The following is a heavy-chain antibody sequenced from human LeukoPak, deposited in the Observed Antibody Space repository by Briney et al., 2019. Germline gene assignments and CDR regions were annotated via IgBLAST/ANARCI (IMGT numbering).Heavy chain of an antibody. CDR2: ISGSGGST. V-gene: IGHV3-23*01. CDR1: GFTFSSYA. J-gene: IGHJ4*02. Sequence: GGSLRLSCAASGFTFSSYAMSWVRQAPGKGLEWVSAISGSGGSTYYADSVKGRFTISRDNSKNTLYLQMNSLRAEDTAVYYCAKMSNDYGDYGGDYWGQGTLVTVSS. CDR3: AKMSNDYGDYGGDY. D-gene: IGHD4-17*01.